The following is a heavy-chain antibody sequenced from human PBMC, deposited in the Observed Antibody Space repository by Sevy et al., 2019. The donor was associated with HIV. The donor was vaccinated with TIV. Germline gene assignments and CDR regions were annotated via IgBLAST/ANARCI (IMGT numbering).Heavy chain of an antibody. CDR3: GRDNWGSIDY. Sequence: SETLSLTCTVSGGSPNTYGWSWIRQPPGKGLEWIGYAYYNGGTNYNPSLKSRLTILVGTSERQFSLQLSSVTPADTAVYYCGRDNWGSIDYWGQGVLVTVSS. D-gene: IGHD7-27*01. V-gene: IGHV4-59*01. CDR1: GGSPNTYG. J-gene: IGHJ4*02. CDR2: AYYNGGT.